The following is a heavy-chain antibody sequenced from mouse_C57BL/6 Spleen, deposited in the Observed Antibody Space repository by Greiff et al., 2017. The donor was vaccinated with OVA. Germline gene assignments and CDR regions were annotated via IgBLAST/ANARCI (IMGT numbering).Heavy chain of an antibody. CDR2: ISDGGSYT. V-gene: IGHV5-4*01. D-gene: IGHD2-1*01. CDR3: AREGEGNYPYAMDY. J-gene: IGHJ4*01. CDR1: GFTFSSYA. Sequence: LVESGGGLVKPGGSLKLSCAASGFTFSSYAMSWVRQTPEKRLEWVATISDGGSYTYYPDNVKGRFTISRDNAKNNLYLQMSHLKSEDTAMYYCAREGEGNYPYAMDYWGQGTSVTVSS.